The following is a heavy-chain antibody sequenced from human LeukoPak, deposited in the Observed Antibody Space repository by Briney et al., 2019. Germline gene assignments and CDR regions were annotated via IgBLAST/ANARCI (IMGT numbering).Heavy chain of an antibody. D-gene: IGHD1-26*01. CDR2: IIPILGIA. J-gene: IGHJ6*03. V-gene: IGHV1-69*04. Sequence: ASVKVSCKASGGTFSSYAISWVRQAPGQGLEWMGRIIPILGIANYAQKFQGRVTITADKSTSTAYMELSSLRSEDTAVYYCATAPYSGSYLRKKTYYYYMDVWGKGTTVTVSS. CDR3: ATAPYSGSYLRKKTYYYYMDV. CDR1: GGTFSSYA.